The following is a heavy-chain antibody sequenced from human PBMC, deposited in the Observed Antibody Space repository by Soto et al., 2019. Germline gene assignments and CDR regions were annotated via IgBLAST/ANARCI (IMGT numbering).Heavy chain of an antibody. J-gene: IGHJ5*02. CDR3: AREIQIFGGWFDP. Sequence: PGGSLRLSCAASGFTFSSYGMHWVRQAPGKGLEXVAVIWYDGSNKYYADSVKGRFTISRDNSKNTLYLQMNSLRAEDTAVYYCAREIQIFGGWFDPWGQGTLVTVSS. CDR1: GFTFSSYG. V-gene: IGHV3-33*01. D-gene: IGHD2-15*01. CDR2: IWYDGSNK.